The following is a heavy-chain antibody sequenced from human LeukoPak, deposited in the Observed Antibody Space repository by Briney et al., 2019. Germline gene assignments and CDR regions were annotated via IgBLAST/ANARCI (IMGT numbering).Heavy chain of an antibody. CDR1: GGSFSGYY. Sequence: SETLSLTCAVYGGSFSGYYWSWIRQPPGKGLEWIGEINHRGSTNYNPSLKSRVTISVDTSKNQFSLKLSSVTAADTAVYYCVITRHGYGGYDRVPPAYYYYYSMDVWAKGPRSPSP. CDR3: VITRHGYGGYDRVPPAYYYYYSMDV. D-gene: IGHD5-12*01. V-gene: IGHV4-34*01. CDR2: INHRGST. J-gene: IGHJ6*03.